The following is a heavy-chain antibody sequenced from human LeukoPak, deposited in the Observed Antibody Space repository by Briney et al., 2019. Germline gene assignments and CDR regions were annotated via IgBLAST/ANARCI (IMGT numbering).Heavy chain of an antibody. J-gene: IGHJ4*02. CDR2: IYTSGST. D-gene: IGHD3-3*01. Sequence: SETLSLTCTVSGGSTSSYYWSWIRQPAGKGLEWIGRIYTSGSTNYNPSLKSRVTMSVDTSKNQFSLKLSSVTAADTAVYYCARRIPASGPFDYWGQGTLVTVSS. V-gene: IGHV4-4*07. CDR1: GGSTSSYY. CDR3: ARRIPASGPFDY.